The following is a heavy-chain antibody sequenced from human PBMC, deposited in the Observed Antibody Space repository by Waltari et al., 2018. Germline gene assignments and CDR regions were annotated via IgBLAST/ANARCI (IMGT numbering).Heavy chain of an antibody. CDR2: IYTSGRT. CDR1: GGSISSGSYY. V-gene: IGHV4-61*09. J-gene: IGHJ5*02. CDR3: ARERVVHWFDP. D-gene: IGHD3-3*01. Sequence: QVQLQESGPGLVKPSQTLSLTCTVSGGSISSGSYYWSWIRQPAGKGLEWIGYIYTSGRTYYNPALKSRVTISVDTSKNQFSLKLSSVTAADTAVYYCARERVVHWFDPWGQGTLVTVSS.